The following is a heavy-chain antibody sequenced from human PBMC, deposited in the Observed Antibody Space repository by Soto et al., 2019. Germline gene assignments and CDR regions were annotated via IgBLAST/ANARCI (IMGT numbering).Heavy chain of an antibody. V-gene: IGHV1-18*01. CDR1: GYSFTTYG. D-gene: IGHD3-10*01. CDR2: INGYGHGA. Sequence: QVQLVQSGAEVMQPGASVTVSCKASGYSFTTYGMSWVRQAPGQGLEYMGWINGYGHGAKYVQRFQGRFSMTTDTSTNTGYMDWRSLTSDDTAVYYCVRDLNGDFYYWGQGTVVIVSP. J-gene: IGHJ4*02. CDR3: VRDLNGDFYY.